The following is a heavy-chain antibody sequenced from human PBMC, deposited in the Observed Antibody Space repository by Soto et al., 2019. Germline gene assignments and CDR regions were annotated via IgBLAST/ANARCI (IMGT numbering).Heavy chain of an antibody. CDR1: GFTFSNAW. D-gene: IGHD3-3*01. CDR3: TTGALRFLEWLPNQVDY. Sequence: PGGSLRLSCAASGFTFSNAWMSWVRQAPGKGLEWVGRIKSKTDGGTTDYAAPVKGRFTISRDDSKNTLYLQMNSLKTEDTAVYYCTTGALRFLEWLPNQVDYWGQGTLVTVSS. CDR2: IKSKTDGGTT. J-gene: IGHJ4*02. V-gene: IGHV3-15*01.